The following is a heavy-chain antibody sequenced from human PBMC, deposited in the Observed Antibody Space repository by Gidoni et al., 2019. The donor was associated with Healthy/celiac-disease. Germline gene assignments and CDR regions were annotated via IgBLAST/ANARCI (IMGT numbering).Heavy chain of an antibody. CDR2: IDWEDDT. V-gene: IGHV2-70*01. CDR3: ARGYDRDGGVAFDI. D-gene: IGHD3-22*01. J-gene: IGHJ3*02. CDR1: GFSLSTSGKC. Sequence: QVTLRESGPALVKPTQTLTLTCTFSGFSLSTSGKCVSWIRQPPGKALEWLALIDWEDDTYYSTSLKTRLTIDKDTSKNQVVLTMTNMDPVDTATYYCARGYDRDGGVAFDIWGQGTMVTVSS.